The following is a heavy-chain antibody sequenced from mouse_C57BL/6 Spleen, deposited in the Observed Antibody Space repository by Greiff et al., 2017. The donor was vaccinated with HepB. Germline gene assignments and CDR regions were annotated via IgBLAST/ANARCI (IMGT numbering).Heavy chain of an antibody. CDR1: GYTFTGYW. CDR2: ILPGSGST. CDR3: ARTGGYGSSEYFDV. V-gene: IGHV1-9*01. D-gene: IGHD1-1*01. Sequence: QVQLKQSGAELMKPGASVKLSCKATGYTFTGYWIEWVKQRPGHGLEWIGEILPGSGSTNNNEKFKGKATFTADTSSNTAYMQLSSLTNEDSAIYYCARTGGYGSSEYFDVWGTGTTVTVSS. J-gene: IGHJ1*03.